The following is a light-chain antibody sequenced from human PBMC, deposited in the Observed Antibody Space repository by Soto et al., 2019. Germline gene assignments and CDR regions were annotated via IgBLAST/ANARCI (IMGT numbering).Light chain of an antibody. CDR2: EVS. V-gene: IGLV2-8*01. CDR3: SSYAGSRV. Sequence: QSALNQPPSASGSPGQSVTISCTGTSSDVGGYNYVSWYQQHPGKAPKLMIYEVSKRPSGVPDRFSGSKSGNTASPTVSGLQAEDEADYYCSSYAGSRVFGGGTKLTVL. CDR1: SSDVGGYNY. J-gene: IGLJ3*02.